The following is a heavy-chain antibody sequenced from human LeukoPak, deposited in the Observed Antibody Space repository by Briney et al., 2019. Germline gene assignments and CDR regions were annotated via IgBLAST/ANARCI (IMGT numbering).Heavy chain of an antibody. CDR2: RHYSGKT. Sequence: SETLSLTCTVSDGSISGHYWSWIRQPPGKGLEWIGYRHYSGKTYYSSSLRSRVTISVDTSKNHFSLKLTSMIAADTAVYYCVRLLDNDSSGDPDTFDMWGQGTMVTVSS. V-gene: IGHV4-59*11. J-gene: IGHJ3*02. CDR3: VRLLDNDSSGDPDTFDM. D-gene: IGHD3-22*01. CDR1: DGSISGHY.